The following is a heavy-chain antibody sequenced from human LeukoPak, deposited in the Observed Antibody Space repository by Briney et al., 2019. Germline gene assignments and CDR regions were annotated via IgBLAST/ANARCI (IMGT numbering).Heavy chain of an antibody. D-gene: IGHD4-17*01. Sequence: PSETLSLTCTVSGGSICSGGYYWSWIRQHPGKGLEWIGYIYYSGSTYYNPSLKSRVTISVDTSKNQFSLKLSSVTAADTAVYYCARSLRGQRMGAFDIWGQGTMVTVSS. CDR1: GGSICSGGYY. CDR3: ARSLRGQRMGAFDI. CDR2: IYYSGST. V-gene: IGHV4-31*03. J-gene: IGHJ3*02.